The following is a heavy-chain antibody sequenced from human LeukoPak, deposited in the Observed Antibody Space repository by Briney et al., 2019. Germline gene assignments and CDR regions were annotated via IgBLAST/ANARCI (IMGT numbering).Heavy chain of an antibody. Sequence: KTSETLSLTCTVSGYSISSGYYWGWIRQPPGKGLEWIGSIYHSGSTYYNPSLKSRVTISVDTSKNQFSLKLSSVTAADTAVYYCARVFWVPYSSGHDAFDIWGQGTMVTVSS. CDR2: IYHSGST. J-gene: IGHJ3*02. CDR3: ARVFWVPYSSGHDAFDI. D-gene: IGHD6-19*01. CDR1: GYSISSGYY. V-gene: IGHV4-38-2*02.